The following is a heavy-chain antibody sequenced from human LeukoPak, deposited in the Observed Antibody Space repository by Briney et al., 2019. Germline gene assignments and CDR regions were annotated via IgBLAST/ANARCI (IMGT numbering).Heavy chain of an antibody. Sequence: GSLRLSCAVSGITLSNYGMSWVRQAPGKGLEWAAGISDSGGRTNYADSVKGRFTISRDNPKNTLYLQMNSLRAEDTAVYFCAKRGVVIRVILVGFHKEAYYFDSWGQGALVTVPS. CDR1: GITLSNYG. V-gene: IGHV3-23*01. CDR3: AKRGVVIRVILVGFHKEAYYFDS. CDR2: ISDSGGRT. D-gene: IGHD3-22*01. J-gene: IGHJ4*02.